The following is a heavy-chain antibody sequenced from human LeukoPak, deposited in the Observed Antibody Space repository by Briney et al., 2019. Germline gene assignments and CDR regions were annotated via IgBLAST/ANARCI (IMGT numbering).Heavy chain of an antibody. Sequence: SETLSLTCTVSGGSISSSSYYWGWIRQSPGKGLEWIGSIYYSGSTYYNPSLKSRVTISVDTSKNQFSLKLTSVTAADTAVYYCARHDPLITMIVGERAFDMWGQGTMVTVPS. CDR3: ARHDPLITMIVGERAFDM. D-gene: IGHD3-22*01. CDR2: IYYSGST. CDR1: GGSISSSSYY. J-gene: IGHJ3*02. V-gene: IGHV4-39*01.